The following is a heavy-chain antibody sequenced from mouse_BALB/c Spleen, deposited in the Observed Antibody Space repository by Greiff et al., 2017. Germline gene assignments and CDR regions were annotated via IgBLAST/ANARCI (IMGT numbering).Heavy chain of an antibody. CDR2: IHYSGST. V-gene: IGHV3-1*02. CDR3: ARPSQYGNPGFAY. Sequence: EVKLQESGPDLVKPSQSLSLTCTVTGYSITSGYSWHWLRQFPGNKLEWMGYIHYSGSTNYNPSLKSRISITRDTSKNQFFLQLNSVTTEDTATYYCARPSQYGNPGFAYWGQGTLVTVSA. D-gene: IGHD2-10*02. CDR1: GYSITSGYS. J-gene: IGHJ3*01.